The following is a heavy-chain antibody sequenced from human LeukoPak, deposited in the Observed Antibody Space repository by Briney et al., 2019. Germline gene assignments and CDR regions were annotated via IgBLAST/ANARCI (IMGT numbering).Heavy chain of an antibody. V-gene: IGHV3-23*01. CDR2: ITTGDGNT. CDR3: AKDGGLWVSAHWGDS. CDR1: GFTFSSYS. Sequence: GGSLRLSCTASGFTFSSYSMTWVRQAPGKGLKWVSTITTGDGNTYYADSVKGRFTVSRDDSKNTLYLQMNSLRAEDTAVYYCAKDGGLWVSAHWGDSWGRGTLVTVSS. D-gene: IGHD7-27*01. J-gene: IGHJ4*02.